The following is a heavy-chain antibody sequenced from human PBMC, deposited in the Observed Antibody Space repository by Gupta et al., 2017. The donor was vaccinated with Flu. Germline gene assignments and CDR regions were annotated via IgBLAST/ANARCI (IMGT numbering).Heavy chain of an antibody. J-gene: IGHJ4*02. D-gene: IGHD2-15*01. V-gene: IGHV3-33*06. CDR3: VKSSCSDGTCPLYYFDL. Sequence: QAQLVESGGGVVQPGRSLRLSCAASGFTFRSYGMHWVRQAPGKGLEWVAVIWSDGNNQYYEDSVKGRFTISRDNSKNTLFLQMNSLRAEDTAVYFCVKSSCSDGTCPLYYFDLWGQGTLVTVSS. CDR1: GFTFRSYG. CDR2: IWSDGNNQ.